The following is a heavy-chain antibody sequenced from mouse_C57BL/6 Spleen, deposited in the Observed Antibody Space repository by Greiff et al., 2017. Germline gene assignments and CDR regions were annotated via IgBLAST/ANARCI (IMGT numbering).Heavy chain of an antibody. V-gene: IGHV14-2*01. J-gene: IGHJ4*01. CDR2: IDPEDGET. CDR3: APKTAQATLAMDY. CDR1: GFNIKDYY. Sequence: EVKLVESGAELVKPGASVKLSCTASGFNIKDYYMHWVKQRTEQGLEWIGRIDPEDGETKYAPKFQGKATITADTSSNTAYLQLSSLTSEDTAVYYCAPKTAQATLAMDYWGQGTSVTVSS. D-gene: IGHD3-2*02.